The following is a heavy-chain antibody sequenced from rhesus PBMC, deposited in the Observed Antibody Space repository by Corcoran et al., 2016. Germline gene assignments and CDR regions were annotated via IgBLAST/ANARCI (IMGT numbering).Heavy chain of an antibody. CDR3: ARAPALAAAGRYGLDS. Sequence: QVQLQQWGEGLVKPSETLSLTCAVSGGSISGYYSWSWIRQPPGKGLAWIGYIYGGSGSTSYTPSLKSRVIISIDTSKNQFSLKLSAVTAADTAVYYCARAPALAAAGRYGLDSWGQGVVVTVSS. V-gene: IGHV4-73*01. J-gene: IGHJ6*01. CDR1: GGSISGYYS. CDR2: IYGGSGST. D-gene: IGHD6-31*01.